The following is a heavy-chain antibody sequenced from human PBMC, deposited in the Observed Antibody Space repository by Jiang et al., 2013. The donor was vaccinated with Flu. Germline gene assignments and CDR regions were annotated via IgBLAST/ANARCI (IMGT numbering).Heavy chain of an antibody. CDR1: GGSFSGYY. V-gene: IGHV4-34*01. CDR2: INHSGSS. CDR3: ARRPDLEAVTHAYYYGLDV. D-gene: IGHD4-23*01. J-gene: IGHJ6*02. Sequence: LLKPSETLSLTCAVYGGSFSGYYWSWIRQPPGKGLEWIGEINHSGSSIFNPSLKSRVTISVDTSKRQFSLNLRSETAADTAVYYCARRPDLEAVTHAYYYGLDVWGQGTTVTVSS.